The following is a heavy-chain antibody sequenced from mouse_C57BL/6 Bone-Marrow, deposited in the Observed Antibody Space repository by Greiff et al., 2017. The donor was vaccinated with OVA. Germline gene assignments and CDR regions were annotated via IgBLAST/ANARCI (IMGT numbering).Heavy chain of an antibody. Sequence: EVKLMESGGDLVKPGGSLKLSCAASGFTFSSYGMSWVRQTPDKRLEWVATISSGGSYTYYPDSVKGRFTISRDNAKNTLYLQMSSLKSEDTAMYYCARHDADGYYDFDYWGQGTTLTVSS. D-gene: IGHD2-3*01. V-gene: IGHV5-6*01. CDR2: ISSGGSYT. CDR3: ARHDADGYYDFDY. CDR1: GFTFSSYG. J-gene: IGHJ2*01.